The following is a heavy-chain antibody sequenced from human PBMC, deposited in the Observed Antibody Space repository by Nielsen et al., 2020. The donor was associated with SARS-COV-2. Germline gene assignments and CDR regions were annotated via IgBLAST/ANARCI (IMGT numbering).Heavy chain of an antibody. J-gene: IGHJ4*02. CDR2: ITGGGGST. Sequence: GESLKISCVASGFTFRGYTMSWVRQAPGKGLEWVSGITGGGGSTYYADSVQGRFIISRDNSKNTVYLQLNSLRAEDTALNYCARGKPRRALDYWGQGALVTVSS. CDR3: ARGKPRRALDY. V-gene: IGHV3-23*01. CDR1: GFTFRGYT.